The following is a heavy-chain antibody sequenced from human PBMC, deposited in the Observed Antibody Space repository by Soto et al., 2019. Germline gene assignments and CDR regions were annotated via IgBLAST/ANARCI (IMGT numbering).Heavy chain of an antibody. CDR1: GYTFTSYY. CDR2: IIPTGGST. J-gene: IGHJ4*02. Sequence: QVQLVQSGAEVKKPGASVTVSCQASGYTFTSYYMHWVRQAPGQGLEWMGIIIPTGGSTTYAETCQGRFIMTRETSTNPVYMELSSLRSEHTAIYFCARSQIRSGPHSWGQGTLVTVSS. D-gene: IGHD3-3*01. CDR3: ARSQIRSGPHS. V-gene: IGHV1-46*01.